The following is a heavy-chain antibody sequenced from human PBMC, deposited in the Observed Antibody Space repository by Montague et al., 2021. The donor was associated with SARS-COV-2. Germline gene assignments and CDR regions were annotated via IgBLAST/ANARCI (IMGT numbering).Heavy chain of an antibody. CDR2: IYWDDDK. CDR3: AHRGDLWVGPYFDY. J-gene: IGHJ4*02. D-gene: IGHD2-21*02. V-gene: IGHV2-5*02. CDR1: GFSLSTSGVG. Sequence: PALVKPTQTLTLTCTFSGFSLSTSGVGVGWIRQPPGKALEWLALIYWDDDKRYSPSLKSRLTITKDTSKNQVVLTMTNMDPVDTATYYCAHRGDLWVGPYFDYWGQGTLVTVSS.